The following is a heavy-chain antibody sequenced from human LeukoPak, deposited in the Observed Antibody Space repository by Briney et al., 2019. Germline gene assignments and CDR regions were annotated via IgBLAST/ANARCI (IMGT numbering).Heavy chain of an antibody. J-gene: IGHJ4*02. CDR2: MYHSGST. V-gene: IGHV4-38-2*02. CDR3: AIRFGRLEAGGTPFDS. D-gene: IGHD6-13*01. Sequence: SETLSLTCSVSGYSLSSGYYWGWFRQPPGKGLEWTGNMYHSGSTYYNPSLKSRVTISVDTSKNQFSLKLSSVTAADTALYYCAIRFGRLEAGGTPFDSWGQGTLVTVSS. CDR1: GYSLSSGYY.